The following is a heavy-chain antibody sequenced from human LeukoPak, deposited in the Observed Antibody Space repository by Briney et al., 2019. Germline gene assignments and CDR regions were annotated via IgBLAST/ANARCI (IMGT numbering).Heavy chain of an antibody. V-gene: IGHV2-5*01. CDR3: AHRESTYYYDSSGYYSTRNAAFYY. D-gene: IGHD3-22*01. CDR2: NYCLDDK. Sequence: SGPTQVIPTQTLTLTCTFSGFSRSTSPLGVGWIRQPPGKALEWLALNYCLDDKRHRPSLKSRLTITKDTSKNQVVLTMTNMDPVDTAADYCAHRESTYYYDSSGYYSTRNAAFYYWGQGTQVSVCS. J-gene: IGHJ4*02. CDR1: GFSRSTSPLG.